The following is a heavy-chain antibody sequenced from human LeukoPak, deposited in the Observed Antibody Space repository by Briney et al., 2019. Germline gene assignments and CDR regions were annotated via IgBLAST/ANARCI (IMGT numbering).Heavy chain of an antibody. Sequence: SVKVSCKASVGTFSSYAISWVRQAPGQGLEWMGGIIPIFGTANYAQKFQGRVTITTDESTSTAYMELSSLRSEDTAVYYCARDRVRVPAAIRSLGYWGQGALVTVSS. CDR2: IIPIFGTA. J-gene: IGHJ4*02. CDR1: VGTFSSYA. V-gene: IGHV1-69*05. CDR3: ARDRVRVPAAIRSLGY. D-gene: IGHD2-2*01.